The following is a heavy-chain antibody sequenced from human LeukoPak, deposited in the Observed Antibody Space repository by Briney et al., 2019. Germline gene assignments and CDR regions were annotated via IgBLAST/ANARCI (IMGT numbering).Heavy chain of an antibody. J-gene: IGHJ4*02. CDR3: ASKVATAKGNYYFDY. V-gene: IGHV1-8*02. CDR2: MNPNSGNT. D-gene: IGHD5-12*01. CDR1: GGTFSSYA. Sequence: ASVKVSCKASGGTFSSYAINWVRQATGQGLEWMGWMNPNSGNTGYAQKFQGRVTMTRNTSISTAYMELSSLRSEDTAVYYCASKVATAKGNYYFDYWGQGTLVTVSS.